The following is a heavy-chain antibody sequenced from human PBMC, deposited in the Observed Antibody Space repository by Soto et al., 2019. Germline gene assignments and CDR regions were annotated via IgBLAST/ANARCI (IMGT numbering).Heavy chain of an antibody. CDR3: ARASYYDFWSGYYVVAPTYGMDV. J-gene: IGHJ6*02. Sequence: PGESLKISCKGSGDSCTSYWIGWVRQMPGKGLEWMGIIYPGDSDTRYSPSFQGQVTISADKSISTAYLQWSSLKASDTAMYYCARASYYDFWSGYYVVAPTYGMDVWGQGTTVTVSS. V-gene: IGHV5-51*01. D-gene: IGHD3-3*01. CDR1: GDSCTSYW. CDR2: IYPGDSDT.